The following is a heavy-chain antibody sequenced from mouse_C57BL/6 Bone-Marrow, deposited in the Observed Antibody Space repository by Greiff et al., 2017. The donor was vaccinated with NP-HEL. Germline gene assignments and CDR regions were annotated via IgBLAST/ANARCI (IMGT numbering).Heavy chain of an antibody. D-gene: IGHD1-1*01. CDR3: TTAITTVVAGFDY. V-gene: IGHV14-4*01. CDR1: GFNIKDDY. Sequence: VQLKESGAELVRPGASVKLSCTASGFNIKDDYMHWVKQRPEQGLEWIGWIDPENGDTEYASKVQGKATITADTSSNTAYLQLSSLTSEDTAVYYCTTAITTVVAGFDYWGQGTTLTVSS. CDR2: IDPENGDT. J-gene: IGHJ2*01.